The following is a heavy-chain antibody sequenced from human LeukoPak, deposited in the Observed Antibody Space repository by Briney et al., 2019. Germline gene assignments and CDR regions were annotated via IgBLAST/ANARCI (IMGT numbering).Heavy chain of an antibody. D-gene: IGHD3-16*01. CDR2: IYYSGST. CDR1: AGSISSSIHY. CDR3: ARWGSWCRTQGPVDY. J-gene: IGHJ4*02. V-gene: IGHV4-39*01. Sequence: PSETLSDTSTVSAGSISSSIHYWGWIRQPPGKGLEWIGSIYYSGSTYYNPSLKSRVTISVDTSKNPFSLKLSSVTAEDTAVYYCARWGSWCRTQGPVDYWGQGTLVTVSS.